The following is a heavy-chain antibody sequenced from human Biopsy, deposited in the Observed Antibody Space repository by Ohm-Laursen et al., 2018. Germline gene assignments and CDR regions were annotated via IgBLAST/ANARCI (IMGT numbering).Heavy chain of an antibody. D-gene: IGHD3-22*01. CDR1: GDSISSYY. J-gene: IGHJ2*01. CDR3: ARDRGYYSDRTVPGYFDL. V-gene: IGHV4-59*01. CDR2: VYYTGST. Sequence: TLSLTCTVSGDSISSYYWSWIRQPPGKGLERIGYVYYTGSTDYNPPLQSRVTISVDTSKNRLSLRLRSVTPADTAIYYCARDRGYYSDRTVPGYFDLWGRGTLVTVSS.